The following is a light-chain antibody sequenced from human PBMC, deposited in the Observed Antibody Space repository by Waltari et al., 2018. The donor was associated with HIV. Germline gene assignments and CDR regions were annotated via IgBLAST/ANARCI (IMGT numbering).Light chain of an antibody. CDR3: AAWDDSLSGLV. CDR1: SSNIGSNY. J-gene: IGLJ3*02. Sequence: QSVLTQPPSASGTPGQRVTISCSGSSSNIGSNYVYWYQQLPGTAPILLIDSNKQRPSGVPDRFSGSKSGTSASLAISGLRSEDETNYYCAAWDDSLSGLVFGGGTKLTVL. CDR2: SNK. V-gene: IGLV1-47*02.